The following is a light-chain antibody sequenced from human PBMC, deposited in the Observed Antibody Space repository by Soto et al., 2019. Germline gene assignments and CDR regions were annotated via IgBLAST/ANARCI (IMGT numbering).Light chain of an antibody. V-gene: IGKV3-20*01. Sequence: EIALTPSPCTLSLSPGERATLSCRASQSVGSRFLAWYQQKPGQAPRLLISGTFSRATGIPDRFSGSGSDTEFTLIISRLEPEDFAVYYCHHYGSTLLPFGGGTKVDIK. CDR1: QSVGSRF. CDR3: HHYGSTLLP. CDR2: GTF. J-gene: IGKJ4*01.